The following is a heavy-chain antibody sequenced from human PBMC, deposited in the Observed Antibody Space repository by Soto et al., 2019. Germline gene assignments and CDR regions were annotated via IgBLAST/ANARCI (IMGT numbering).Heavy chain of an antibody. CDR2: IYHSGST. J-gene: IGHJ4*02. V-gene: IGHV4-31*03. CDR3: ARETTGGEFHY. CDR1: GGSITSGGYY. D-gene: IGHD3-10*01. Sequence: PSETLSLTCTVSGGSITSGGYYWTWIRQHPGKGLEWIGYIYHSGSTFYNPSLKSRVTISPDTSWTQFSLNLSSVTAADTAVYYCARETTGGEFHYWGQGIPVTVSS.